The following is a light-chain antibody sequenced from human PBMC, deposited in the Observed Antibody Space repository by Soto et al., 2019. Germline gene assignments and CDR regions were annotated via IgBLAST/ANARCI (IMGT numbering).Light chain of an antibody. J-gene: IGKJ1*01. CDR3: QQYGSSTRT. CDR2: DAS. CDR1: QSVSSSTY. V-gene: IGKV3-20*01. Sequence: EIVLTQSPGTLSLSPGERATLSCRAIQSVSSSTYLAWYQQKPGQAPRLVIYDASSRATGIPDRFSGSGSGTDFTLTISRLEPEDFAVYYCQQYGSSTRTFGQGTKVDI.